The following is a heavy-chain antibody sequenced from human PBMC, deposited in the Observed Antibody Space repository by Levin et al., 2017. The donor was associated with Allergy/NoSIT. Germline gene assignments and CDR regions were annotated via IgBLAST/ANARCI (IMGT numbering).Heavy chain of an antibody. V-gene: IGHV3-21*01. CDR1: GFTFSSYS. CDR3: ARAPDDYVWGSYRDILIGAFDI. CDR2: ISSSSSYI. Sequence: GGSLRLSCAASGFTFSSYSMNWVRQAPGKGLEWVSSISSSSSYIYYADSVKGRFTISRDNAKNSLYLQMNSLRAEDTAVYYCARAPDDYVWGSYRDILIGAFDIWGQGTMVTVSS. D-gene: IGHD3-16*02. J-gene: IGHJ3*02.